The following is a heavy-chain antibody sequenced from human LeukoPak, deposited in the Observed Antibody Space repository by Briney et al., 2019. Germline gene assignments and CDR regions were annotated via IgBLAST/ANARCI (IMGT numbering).Heavy chain of an antibody. J-gene: IGHJ6*03. V-gene: IGHV3-74*01. CDR2: INSDGSST. D-gene: IGHD3-9*01. Sequence: GGSLRLSCAASGFTFSSYWMHWVRQAPGKGLVWVSRINSDGSSTSYADSVKGRFTISRDNAKNTLYLQMNSLRAEDTAVYYCARGYRAGSGYFDWPYYMDVWGKGTTVTVSS. CDR3: ARGYRAGSGYFDWPYYMDV. CDR1: GFTFSSYW.